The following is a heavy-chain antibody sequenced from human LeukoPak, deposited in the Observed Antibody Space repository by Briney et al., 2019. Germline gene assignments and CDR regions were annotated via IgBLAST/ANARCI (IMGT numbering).Heavy chain of an antibody. J-gene: IGHJ3*02. CDR3: ARDKGLAIRAYDI. D-gene: IGHD3-9*01. CDR2: IDAGGSYI. Sequence: PGGSLRLSCVAPGFTFSTDNMNWVRQAPGKGLDWVAFIDAGGSYIQYADSVKGRFIISRDNAQNSLFLEVSSLRVEDTAVYYCARDKGLAIRAYDIWGQGTMVTVSS. V-gene: IGHV3-21*06. CDR1: GFTFSTDN.